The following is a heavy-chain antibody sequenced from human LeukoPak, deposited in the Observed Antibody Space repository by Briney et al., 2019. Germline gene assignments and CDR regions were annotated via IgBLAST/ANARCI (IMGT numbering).Heavy chain of an antibody. V-gene: IGHV4-34*01. Sequence: SETLSLTCAVYGGSFSGYYWSWVRQPPGKGLEWIGGINHSGSTNYNPSLKSRVTISVDTSKNQFSLKLSSVTAADTAVYYCARRHIVVVTAYDYWGQGTLVTVSS. CDR1: GGSFSGYY. D-gene: IGHD2-21*02. CDR2: INHSGST. CDR3: ARRHIVVVTAYDY. J-gene: IGHJ4*02.